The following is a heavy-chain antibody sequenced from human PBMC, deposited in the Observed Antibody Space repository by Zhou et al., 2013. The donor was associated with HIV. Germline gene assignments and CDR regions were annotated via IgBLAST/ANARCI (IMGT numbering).Heavy chain of an antibody. V-gene: IGHV1-46*01. CDR1: GYTFTSYY. Sequence: QVQLVQSGAEVWKPGASVKVSCKASGYTFTSYYLHWVRQAPGQGLEWMGIINPSGGSTSYAQKFQGRVTMTRDTSTSTVYMELSSLRSEDTAVYYCAREGITMVRGVIATPNWFDPGAREPWSPSPQ. CDR3: AREGITMVRGVIATPNWFDP. CDR2: INPSGGST. J-gene: IGHJ5*02. D-gene: IGHD3-10*01.